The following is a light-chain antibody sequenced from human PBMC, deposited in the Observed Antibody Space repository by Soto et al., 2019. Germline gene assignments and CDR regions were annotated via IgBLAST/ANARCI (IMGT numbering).Light chain of an antibody. CDR1: SSNIGAGYD. J-gene: IGLJ2*01. CDR3: QSYDSALSAVV. Sequence: QAVVTQPPSVSGAPGQRVTISCTGSSSNIGAGYDVHWYQQRPGTAPKLLIFGNNNRPSGVPDRFSGSKSGTSASLAITGLQAEDEADYYCQSYDSALSAVVFGGGTKLTVL. CDR2: GNN. V-gene: IGLV1-40*01.